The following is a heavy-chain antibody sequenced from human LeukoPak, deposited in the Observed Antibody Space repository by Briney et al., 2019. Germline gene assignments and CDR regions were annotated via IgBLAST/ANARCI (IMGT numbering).Heavy chain of an antibody. CDR1: GGSFSGYY. Sequence: SETLSLTCAVYGGSFSGYYWSWIRQPPGKGLEWIGEINHSGSTNYNPSLKSRVTISVDTSKNQFSLKLSSVTAADTAVYYCAREEQLWLFDYWGQGTLVTVSS. J-gene: IGHJ4*02. D-gene: IGHD5-18*01. V-gene: IGHV4-34*01. CDR2: INHSGST. CDR3: AREEQLWLFDY.